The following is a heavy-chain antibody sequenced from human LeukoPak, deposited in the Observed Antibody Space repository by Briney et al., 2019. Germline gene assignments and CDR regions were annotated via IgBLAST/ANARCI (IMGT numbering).Heavy chain of an antibody. CDR2: INEHGTTI. CDR1: GFTFSRYW. V-gene: IGHV3-74*01. J-gene: IGHJ4*02. D-gene: IGHD3-10*01. CDR3: ARDVGGAGSH. Sequence: GGSLRLSCAASGFTFSRYWMHWVRQAPGEGLVWVSRINEHGTTIDYADSVRDRFTISRDNAKNTLYLHMNSLRAEDTAMYYCARDVGGAGSHWGQGSLVTVSS.